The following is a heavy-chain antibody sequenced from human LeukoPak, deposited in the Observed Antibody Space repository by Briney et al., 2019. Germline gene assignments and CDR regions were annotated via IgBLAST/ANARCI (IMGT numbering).Heavy chain of an antibody. D-gene: IGHD2-15*01. J-gene: IGHJ4*02. CDR1: GYTFTGYY. Sequence: GASVNVSCKASGYTFTGYYLHWVRQAPGQGLEWMGWINPNNGDTNYAQMFQGRVTMTRDTSISTAYMELNRLRSDDTAVFYCARDGGEKSLDYWGQGALVTVSS. CDR2: INPNNGDT. V-gene: IGHV1-2*02. CDR3: ARDGGEKSLDY.